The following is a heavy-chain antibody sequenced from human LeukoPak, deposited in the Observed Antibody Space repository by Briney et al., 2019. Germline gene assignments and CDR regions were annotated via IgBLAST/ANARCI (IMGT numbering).Heavy chain of an antibody. V-gene: IGHV3-23*01. CDR3: AKEGDGSGSSM. CDR2: ISGSGVGT. Sequence: PGGSLRLSCAASGFTFSSYGMNWVRQAPGQGLEWVSGISGSGVGTYYADSVKGRFTVSRDNSKNTLYLQMNSLRAEDTGVYYCAKEGDGSGSSMWGQGTLVTVSS. D-gene: IGHD3-10*01. J-gene: IGHJ4*02. CDR1: GFTFSSYG.